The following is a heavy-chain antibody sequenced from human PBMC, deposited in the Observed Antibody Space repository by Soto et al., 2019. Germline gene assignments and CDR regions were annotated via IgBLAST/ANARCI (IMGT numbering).Heavy chain of an antibody. CDR3: ARKDYYGMDV. J-gene: IGHJ6*01. V-gene: IGHV1-18*04. CDR1: GYPFTSYG. Sequence: GSVEVYCKASGYPFTSYGISSVRQAPGQGLEWMGWISAYNGNTNYAQKLQGRVTMTTDTSTRTAYMELRSLRSDDTAVYYCARKDYYGMDVWGQGTTVTVSS. CDR2: ISAYNGNT.